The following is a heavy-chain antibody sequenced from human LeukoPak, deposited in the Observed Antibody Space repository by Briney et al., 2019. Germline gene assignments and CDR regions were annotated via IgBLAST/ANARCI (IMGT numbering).Heavy chain of an antibody. J-gene: IGHJ4*02. CDR3: AKVNYDSSGYYPLYYFDY. Sequence: QAGGSLRLSCAASGFTFSSSAMSWVRQAPGKGLEWVANIKQDGSKKSYVDSVKGRFTISRDNAKNSLYLQMNSLRAEDTAIYYCAKVNYDSSGYYPLYYFDYWGQGTLVTVSS. V-gene: IGHV3-7*01. D-gene: IGHD3-22*01. CDR1: GFTFSSSA. CDR2: IKQDGSKK.